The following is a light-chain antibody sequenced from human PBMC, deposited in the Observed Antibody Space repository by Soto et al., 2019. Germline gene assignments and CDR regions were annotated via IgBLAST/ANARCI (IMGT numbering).Light chain of an antibody. CDR2: GAS. V-gene: IGKV1-27*01. CDR1: QGISEY. J-gene: IGKJ2*01. Sequence: DIQMAQSPSSLSASIGDRVTITCRASQGISEYLAWYQQRPGNAPNLLIYGASILQSGVPSRFSGSGSGTHFTLTISSLQPEDVATSYCQQLNSYPYTFGQGTKLEIK. CDR3: QQLNSYPYT.